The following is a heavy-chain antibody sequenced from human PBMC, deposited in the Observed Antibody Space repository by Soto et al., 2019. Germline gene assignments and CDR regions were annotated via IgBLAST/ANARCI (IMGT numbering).Heavy chain of an antibody. CDR3: VRIRYQLPSSVLWLDP. Sequence: TSETLSLTCAVYGGFLSESYWSWIRQPPGKGLEWIGEINHVGGTNYNPSLKSRVTMSVDTSQNQFSLRLISVTAADTAMYFCVRIRYQLPSSVLWLDPWGQGTPVTVSS. CDR1: GGFLSESY. CDR2: INHVGGT. D-gene: IGHD3-16*01. V-gene: IGHV4-34*01. J-gene: IGHJ5*02.